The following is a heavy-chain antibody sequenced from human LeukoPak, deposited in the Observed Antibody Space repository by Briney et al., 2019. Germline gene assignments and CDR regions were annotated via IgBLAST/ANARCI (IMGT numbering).Heavy chain of an antibody. CDR2: IYTSGST. CDR1: GGSISSYY. D-gene: IGHD2-2*01. Sequence: SETLSLTCTVSGGSISSYYWSWIRQPAGKGLEWIGRIYTSGSTNYNPSLKSRVTMSVDTSKNQFSLKLSSVTAADMAVYYCAREGCSSTSCYFPRYYYMDVWGKGTTVTVSS. CDR3: AREGCSSTSCYFPRYYYMDV. V-gene: IGHV4-4*07. J-gene: IGHJ6*03.